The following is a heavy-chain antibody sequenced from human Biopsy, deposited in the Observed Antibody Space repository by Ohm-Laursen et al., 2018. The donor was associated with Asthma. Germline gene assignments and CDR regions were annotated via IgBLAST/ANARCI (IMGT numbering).Heavy chain of an antibody. CDR1: GGSMSSSSYY. J-gene: IGHJ6*02. D-gene: IGHD6-13*01. V-gene: IGHV4-39*07. CDR3: VRGSSSWHHGPFHYYYGLDV. Sequence: GTLSLTCTVSGGSMSSSSYYWGWIRQPPGKGLEWMGSISYTGSAYHNPSLKSRVSISLDTSKNQFSLSLTSVTAADTAVYYCVRGSSSWHHGPFHYYYGLDVWGQGTTATVSS. CDR2: ISYTGSA.